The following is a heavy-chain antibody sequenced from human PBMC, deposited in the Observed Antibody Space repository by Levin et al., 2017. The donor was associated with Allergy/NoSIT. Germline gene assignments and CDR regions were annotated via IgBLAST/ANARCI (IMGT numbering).Heavy chain of an antibody. Sequence: ASVKVSCKASGGTFSSYAISWVRQAPGQGLEWMGGIIPIFGTANYAQKFQGRVTITADESTSTAYMELSSLRSEDTAVYYCASRPHYYDFWRGNYYGMDVWGQGTTVTVSS. D-gene: IGHD3-3*01. CDR1: GGTFSSYA. CDR3: ASRPHYYDFWRGNYYGMDV. V-gene: IGHV1-69*13. J-gene: IGHJ6*02. CDR2: IIPIFGTA.